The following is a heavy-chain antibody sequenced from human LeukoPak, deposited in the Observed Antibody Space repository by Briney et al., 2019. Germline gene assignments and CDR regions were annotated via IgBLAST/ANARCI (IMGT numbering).Heavy chain of an antibody. V-gene: IGHV4-38-2*02. J-gene: IGHJ3*02. D-gene: IGHD3-22*01. CDR2: IYYSGST. CDR3: AREATDSSGYYYVLDAFDI. Sequence: SETLSLTCTVSGYSISSGYYWGWIRQPPGKGLEWIGSIYYSGSTYYNPSLKSRVTISVDTSKNQFSLKLSSVTAADTAVYYCAREATDSSGYYYVLDAFDIWGQGTMVTVSS. CDR1: GYSISSGYY.